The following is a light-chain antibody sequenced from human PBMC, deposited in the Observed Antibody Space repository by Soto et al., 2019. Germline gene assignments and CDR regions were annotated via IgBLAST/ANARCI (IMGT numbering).Light chain of an antibody. V-gene: IGKV3-20*01. CDR1: QSISGNY. CDR2: GAS. CDR3: QQYVISVT. J-gene: IGKJ5*01. Sequence: EIVMTQSPGTLSLSPGERATLSCRASQSISGNYLAWYQQKPGLDPRLLIFGASNRATGIPERFSGSGSGTDFTLTISRLEPQDSAMYFCQQYVISVTFGQGTRLEIK.